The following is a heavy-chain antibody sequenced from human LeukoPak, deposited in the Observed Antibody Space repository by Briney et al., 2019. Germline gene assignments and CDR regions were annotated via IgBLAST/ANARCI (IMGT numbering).Heavy chain of an antibody. CDR2: IYTSGST. Sequence: PSETLSLTCTVSGASISSGTYYWNWIRQPAGKGLEWIGRIYTSGSTNYNPSLKSRVTISVDTSKNQFSLKLSSVTAADTAMYYCARGRVEMATIDFDYWGQGTLVTVSS. CDR3: ARGRVEMATIDFDY. V-gene: IGHV4-61*02. J-gene: IGHJ4*02. CDR1: GASISSGTYY. D-gene: IGHD5-24*01.